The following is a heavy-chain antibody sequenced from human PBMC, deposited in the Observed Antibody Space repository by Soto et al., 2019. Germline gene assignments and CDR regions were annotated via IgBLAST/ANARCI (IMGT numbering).Heavy chain of an antibody. CDR3: ARLAPSSGGICYSRPLDY. Sequence: QVQLLQSGAEVKKPGASVKVSCKPSGYTFATFGISWVRQAPGQGLEWMGWITPHNGDTNYAQKLQGRVTMTTDTSTSTAYMEVRSLRSDDTAVYYCARLAPSSGGICYSRPLDYWGQGTLVTVSS. D-gene: IGHD2-15*01. CDR1: GYTFATFG. CDR2: ITPHNGDT. V-gene: IGHV1-18*01. J-gene: IGHJ4*02.